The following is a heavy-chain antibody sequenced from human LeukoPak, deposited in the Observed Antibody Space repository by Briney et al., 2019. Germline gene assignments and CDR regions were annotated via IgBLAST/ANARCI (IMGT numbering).Heavy chain of an antibody. D-gene: IGHD2-15*01. V-gene: IGHV3-49*03. Sequence: GGSLRLSCTASGFTLGDYAMSWFRQAPGKGLEWVGFIRSKAYGGTTEYAASVKGRFSITRDDSKSIAYLQMNSLKTEDTARYFCTRDPGHCSGGSCYADPWGQGTLVTVPS. J-gene: IGHJ5*02. CDR3: TRDPGHCSGGSCYADP. CDR1: GFTLGDYA. CDR2: IRSKAYGGTT.